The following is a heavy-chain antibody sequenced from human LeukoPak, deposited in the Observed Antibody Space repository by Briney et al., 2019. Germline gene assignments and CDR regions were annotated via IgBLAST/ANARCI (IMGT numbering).Heavy chain of an antibody. CDR2: ISYDGSNK. D-gene: IGHD6-19*01. V-gene: IGHV3-30-3*01. CDR1: GFTFSSYA. CDR3: ARDRGSGWKGDAFDI. Sequence: GRFLRLSCAASGFTFSSYAMHWVRQAPGKGLEWVAVISYDGSNKYYADSVKGRFTISRDNSKNTLHLQMNSLRAEDTAVYYCARDRGSGWKGDAFDIWGQGTMVTVSS. J-gene: IGHJ3*02.